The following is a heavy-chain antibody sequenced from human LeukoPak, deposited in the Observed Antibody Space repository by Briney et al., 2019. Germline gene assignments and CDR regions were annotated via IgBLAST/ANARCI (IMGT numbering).Heavy chain of an antibody. CDR2: IGGSGANT. CDR1: GFTFRSYA. D-gene: IGHD3-10*01. V-gene: IGHV3-23*01. Sequence: GGSLRLSCVVSGFTFRSYAMTWVRQAPGKGLEWVSAIGGSGANTYYADSVKGRFTISRDNSKNTLYLQMDSLRADDTAVYYCAKNGGDSYGTGHFDCWGQGTLVTVSS. CDR3: AKNGGDSYGTGHFDC. J-gene: IGHJ4*02.